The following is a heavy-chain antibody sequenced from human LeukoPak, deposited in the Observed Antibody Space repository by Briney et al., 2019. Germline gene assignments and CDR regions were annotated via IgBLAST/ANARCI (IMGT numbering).Heavy chain of an antibody. CDR3: AREAGYCTNGVCFDY. J-gene: IGHJ4*02. Sequence: PGWSLRLSCAASGFIFSSHGMHWVRQAPGKALEKVTGIEFDRTNRYYADSVKGRFTISRDNSKHALLLQMNSLRAEDTAVYYCAREAGYCTNGVCFDYWGEGTLVTVSP. CDR1: GFIFSSHG. D-gene: IGHD2-8*01. V-gene: IGHV3-33*01. CDR2: IEFDRTNR.